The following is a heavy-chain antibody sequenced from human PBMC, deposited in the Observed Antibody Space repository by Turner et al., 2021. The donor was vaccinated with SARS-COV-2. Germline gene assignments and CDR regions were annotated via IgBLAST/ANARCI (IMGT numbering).Heavy chain of an antibody. CDR1: GYPFTNYD. CDR3: ARGMFRFGGVIVRPFDY. D-gene: IGHD3-16*02. CDR2: MNPNSGNT. Sequence: QVQLVQSGADVKKPGASVKVSCKASGYPFTNYDINWVRQATGQGLEWMGWMNPNSGNTGYAQKFQGRVTMTGNTSISTTYMELSSLGSEDTAVYYCARGMFRFGGVIVRPFDYWGQGTLVTVSS. V-gene: IGHV1-8*01. J-gene: IGHJ4*02.